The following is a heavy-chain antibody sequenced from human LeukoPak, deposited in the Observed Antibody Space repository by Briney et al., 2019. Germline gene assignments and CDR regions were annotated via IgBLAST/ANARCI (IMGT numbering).Heavy chain of an antibody. D-gene: IGHD4-11*01. Sequence: SETLSLTCTVSGASVNGASVTTYYWSWIRQPPGKGLEWIGYVDHTGSTKFNPSLNGRVSISRDTSNNFFSLRLRSVTAADTAVYFCARGRVSSSTWYSTYYYFLYMDFWGKGTTVTVSS. CDR2: VDHTGST. CDR1: GASVNGASVTTYY. J-gene: IGHJ6*03. V-gene: IGHV4-61*03. CDR3: ARGRVSSSTWYSTYYYFLYMDF.